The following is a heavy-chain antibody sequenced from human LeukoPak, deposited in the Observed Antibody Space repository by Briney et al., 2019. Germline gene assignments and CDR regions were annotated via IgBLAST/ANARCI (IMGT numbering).Heavy chain of an antibody. V-gene: IGHV3-74*03. CDR2: INPDGSIS. J-gene: IGHJ4*02. Sequence: GGSLTLSCAASGRTFSTYWMHWVRQPPGKGLAWVARINPDGSISTYANSVQGRVTISRDTAKDTLFLQMNSLRAEDTAVYYCAREARVGGALQYWGQGTPVTVSS. CDR3: AREARVGGALQY. D-gene: IGHD1-26*01. CDR1: GRTFSTYW.